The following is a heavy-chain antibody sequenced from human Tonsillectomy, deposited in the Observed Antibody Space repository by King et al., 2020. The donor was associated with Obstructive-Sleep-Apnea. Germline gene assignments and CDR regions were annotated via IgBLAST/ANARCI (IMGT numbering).Heavy chain of an antibody. CDR1: GGSISSGGYY. V-gene: IGHV4-31*03. CDR2: IYYSGST. CDR3: AGDGSEEGAGSWGLIDY. Sequence: QLQESGPGLVKPSQTLSLTCTVSGGSISSGGYYWSWIRQHPGKGLEWIGYIYYSGSTYYNPSLKSRVTISVDTSKNQFSLKLSSVTAADTAVYYCAGDGSEEGAGSWGLIDYWGQGTLVTVSS. D-gene: IGHD3-10*01. J-gene: IGHJ4*02.